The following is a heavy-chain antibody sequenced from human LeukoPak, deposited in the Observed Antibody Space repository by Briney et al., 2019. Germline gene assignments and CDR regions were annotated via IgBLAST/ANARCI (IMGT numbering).Heavy chain of an antibody. CDR3: ARVAVGATGWGDAFDI. J-gene: IGHJ3*02. D-gene: IGHD1-26*01. CDR2: IYYSGST. CDR1: GGSISSYY. V-gene: IGHV4-59*01. Sequence: PSETLSLTCTVSGGSISSYYWSWIRQPPGKGLEWIGYIYYSGSTNYNPSLKSRVTISVGTSKNQFSLKLSSVTAADTAVYYCARVAVGATGWGDAFDIWGQGTMVTVSS.